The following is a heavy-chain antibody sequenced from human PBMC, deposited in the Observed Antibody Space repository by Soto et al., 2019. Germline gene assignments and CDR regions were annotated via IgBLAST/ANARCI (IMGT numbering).Heavy chain of an antibody. CDR1: GCSISGYY. Sequence: KTXETLSLTCTVAGCSISGYYWSWIRQPPGKGLEWIGNIYYSGSTNYKPSLKSRVTISVDTSKNQFSLKLSSVTAADTAVYYCASSAPDYYYDSSGFDNWGQGALVTVSS. CDR2: IYYSGST. J-gene: IGHJ4*02. CDR3: ASSAPDYYYDSSGFDN. V-gene: IGHV4-59*01. D-gene: IGHD3-22*01.